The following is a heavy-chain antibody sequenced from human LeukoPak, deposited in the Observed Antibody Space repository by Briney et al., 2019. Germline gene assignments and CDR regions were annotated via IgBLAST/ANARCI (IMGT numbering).Heavy chain of an antibody. CDR2: ISGSGGST. Sequence: PGGSLRLSCAASGFTFSSYAMSWVRQAPGKGLEWVSAISGSGGSTYYADSVKGRFSISRDNSKNTLYLQMNSLRAEDTAVYYCAKRPYCSSTSCHTGGWGQGTLVTVSS. D-gene: IGHD2-2*02. V-gene: IGHV3-23*01. CDR1: GFTFSSYA. CDR3: AKRPYCSSTSCHTGG. J-gene: IGHJ4*02.